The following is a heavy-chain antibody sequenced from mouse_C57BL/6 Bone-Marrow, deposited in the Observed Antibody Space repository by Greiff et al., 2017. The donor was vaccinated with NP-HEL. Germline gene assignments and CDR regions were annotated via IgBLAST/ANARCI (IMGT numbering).Heavy chain of an antibody. CDR3: ARRIYYGSWFAY. Sequence: DVKLQESGGGLVQPGESLKLSCESNEYEFPSHDMSWVRKTPEKRLELVAAINSDGGSTYYPDTMERRFIISRDNTKKTLYLQMSSLRSEDTALYYCARRIYYGSWFAYWGQGTLVTVSA. CDR1: EYEFPSHD. J-gene: IGHJ3*01. CDR2: INSDGGST. D-gene: IGHD2-2*01. V-gene: IGHV5-2*03.